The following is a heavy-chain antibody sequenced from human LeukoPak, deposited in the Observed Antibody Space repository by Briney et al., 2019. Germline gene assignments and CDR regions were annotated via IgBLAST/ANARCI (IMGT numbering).Heavy chain of an antibody. CDR1: GGSIFGYY. J-gene: IGHJ2*01. D-gene: IGHD3-22*01. V-gene: IGHV4-4*08. Sequence: SETLSLTCTVSGGSIFGYYFNWIRQAPGKGLEWIWHIYSNGITSYNPSLRSRGTMSIATSKSQFSLRLRSVTAADTAIYYCARRAYYDSSGYSPASGYFDLWGRGTLVTVSS. CDR2: IYSNGIT. CDR3: ARRAYYDSSGYSPASGYFDL.